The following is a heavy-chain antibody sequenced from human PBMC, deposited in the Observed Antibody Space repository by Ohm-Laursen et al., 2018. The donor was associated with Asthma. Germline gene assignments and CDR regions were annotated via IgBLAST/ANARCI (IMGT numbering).Heavy chain of an antibody. V-gene: IGHV3-9*01. CDR3: AKDYRAHATPHGIYGMDV. CDR2: ISRNSGSI. Sequence: SLRLSCAAPGFTFDDYAMHWVRQAPGKGLEWVSGISRNSGSIGYADSVKGRFTISRDNAKNSLCLQMNSLRAEDTALYYCAKDYRAHATPHGIYGMDVWGQGTTVTVSS. D-gene: IGHD1-14*01. CDR1: GFTFDDYA. J-gene: IGHJ6*02.